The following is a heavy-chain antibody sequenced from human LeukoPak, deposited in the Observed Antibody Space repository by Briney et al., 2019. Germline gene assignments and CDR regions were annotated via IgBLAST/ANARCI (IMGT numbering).Heavy chain of an antibody. CDR3: AKGYYDILTGYYSPFDY. V-gene: IGHV3-23*01. Sequence: GGSLRLSCAASGFTFSSYAMSWVRQAPGKGLDWVSAISGSGGSTYYADSVKGRFTISRDNSKNTLYLQMNSLRAEDTAVYYCAKGYYDILTGYYSPFDYWGQGTLVTVSS. D-gene: IGHD3-9*01. J-gene: IGHJ4*02. CDR1: GFTFSSYA. CDR2: ISGSGGST.